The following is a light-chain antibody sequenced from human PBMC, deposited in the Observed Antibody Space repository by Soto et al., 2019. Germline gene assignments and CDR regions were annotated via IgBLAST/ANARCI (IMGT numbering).Light chain of an antibody. V-gene: IGKV4-1*01. CDR1: QSVLSTANNKNY. J-gene: IGKJ2*01. CDR2: WAS. CDR3: QQDYGSPYT. Sequence: DIVMTQSPDSLAVSLGERATINCKSSQSVLSTANNKNYLAWYQQKPGQPPKLLLYWASTRASGVPDRFSGSGSGTDFTLAITSLQAEDVALYYCQQDYGSPYTFGQGTKIEI.